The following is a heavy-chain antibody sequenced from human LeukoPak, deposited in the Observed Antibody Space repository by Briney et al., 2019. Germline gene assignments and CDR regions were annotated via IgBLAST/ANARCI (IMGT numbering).Heavy chain of an antibody. Sequence: PGGSLRLSCAASGFTFDDYGMSWVRQAPGKWLEWVSGTNWNGGSTGYADSVKGRFTISRDNAKNSLYLQMNSLRAEDTALYYCARVSAMVRGDRTGAFDIWGQGTMVTVSS. CDR2: TNWNGGST. J-gene: IGHJ3*02. CDR1: GFTFDDYG. V-gene: IGHV3-20*04. D-gene: IGHD3-10*01. CDR3: ARVSAMVRGDRTGAFDI.